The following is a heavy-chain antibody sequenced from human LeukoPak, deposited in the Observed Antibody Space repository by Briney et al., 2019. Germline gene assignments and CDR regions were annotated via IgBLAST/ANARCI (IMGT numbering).Heavy chain of an antibody. CDR1: GGSISSSSYY. CDR3: ARRRTIFGVAIDY. D-gene: IGHD3-3*01. V-gene: IGHV4-39*01. CDR2: IYYSGST. J-gene: IGHJ4*02. Sequence: SETLSLTCTVSGGSISSSSYYCGWIRQPPGKGLEWIGSIYYSGSTYYNPSLKSRVTISVDTSKNQFSLKLSSVTAADTAVYYCARRRTIFGVAIDYWGQGTLVTVSS.